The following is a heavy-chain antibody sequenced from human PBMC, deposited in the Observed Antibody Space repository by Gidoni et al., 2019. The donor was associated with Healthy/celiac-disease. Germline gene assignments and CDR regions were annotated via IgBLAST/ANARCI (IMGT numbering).Heavy chain of an antibody. CDR3: ARVVTGSAIFGVVTSSDYYYMDV. Sequence: EVQLVESGGGVVRPGGSLRLSCAASGFTFFDSGMIWVRQAPGKGLVWVSGINWNGGSTGYADSVKGRFTISRDNAKNSLYLQRNSLRAEDTALYYCARVVTGSAIFGVVTSSDYYYMDVWGKGTTVTVSS. V-gene: IGHV3-20*04. CDR1: GFTFFDSG. D-gene: IGHD3-3*01. J-gene: IGHJ6*03. CDR2: INWNGGST.